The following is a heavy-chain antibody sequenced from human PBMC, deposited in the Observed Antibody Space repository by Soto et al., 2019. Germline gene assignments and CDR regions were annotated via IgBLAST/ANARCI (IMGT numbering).Heavy chain of an antibody. CDR2: IYYSGST. J-gene: IGHJ4*02. CDR1: GGSISSGTYY. Sequence: SETLSLTCTVSGGSISSGTYYWSWIRQPPGKGREWIGYIYYSGSTYYNPSLKSQVTISLDTSKIQFSLKLSSVTAADTAVYYCAGARRGYAFDYWGQGTLVTVSS. V-gene: IGHV4-30-4*01. CDR3: AGARRGYAFDY. D-gene: IGHD3-22*01.